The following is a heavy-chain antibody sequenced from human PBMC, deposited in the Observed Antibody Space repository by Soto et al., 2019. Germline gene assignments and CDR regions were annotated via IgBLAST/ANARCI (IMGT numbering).Heavy chain of an antibody. V-gene: IGHV1-18*01. CDR1: GYTFTSYC. J-gene: IGHJ5*01. Sequence: SVKVACRASGYTFTSYCIYWVRKAPAQPLEWMRWISADNGKTNQALKRQGRFTRSTDTPASTAYIELRSVRSEDTAVYSCARDCVDGDSGYGDS. CDR2: ISADNGKT. CDR3: ARDCVDGDSGYGDS. D-gene: IGHD3-22*01.